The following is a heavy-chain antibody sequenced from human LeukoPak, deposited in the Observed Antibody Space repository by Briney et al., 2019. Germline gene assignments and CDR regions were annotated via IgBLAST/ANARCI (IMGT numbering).Heavy chain of an antibody. Sequence: GGSLRLSCAASGFTVSSNYMSWVRQAPGKGLEWVSVIYSGGSTYYADSVKGRFTISRDNSKNTLYLQMNSLRAEDTAVYYCARTPYDSSGYPFDYWGRGTLVTVSS. V-gene: IGHV3-53*01. J-gene: IGHJ4*02. D-gene: IGHD3-22*01. CDR2: IYSGGST. CDR1: GFTVSSNY. CDR3: ARTPYDSSGYPFDY.